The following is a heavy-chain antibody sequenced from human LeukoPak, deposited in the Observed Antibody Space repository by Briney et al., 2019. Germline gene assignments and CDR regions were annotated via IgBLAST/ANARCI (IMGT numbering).Heavy chain of an antibody. D-gene: IGHD6-19*01. J-gene: IGHJ4*02. V-gene: IGHV3-23*01. CDR2: ISGSGGST. Sequence: GGPLLLSCAASGFTFSSYAMSWVRQAPGKEREWVSGISGSGGSTYYADSGKGRFTIIRDNYKNTMYQQMNGIGAEEKAVYYCSKARHSSGDRTPIVYWGQRTLVTVSS. CDR3: SKARHSSGDRTPIVY. CDR1: GFTFSSYA.